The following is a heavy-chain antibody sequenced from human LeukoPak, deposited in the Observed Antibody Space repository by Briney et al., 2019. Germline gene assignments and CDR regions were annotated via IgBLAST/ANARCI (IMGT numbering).Heavy chain of an antibody. CDR1: GYTFTSYG. CDR3: ARDPAVAAAGYALYYYYGMDV. D-gene: IGHD6-13*01. J-gene: IGHJ6*02. CDR2: ISAYNGNT. Sequence: EASVKVSCKASGYTFTSYGISWVRQAPGQGLEWMGWISAYNGNTNYAQKLQGRVTMTTDTSTSTAYMELRSLRSEDTAVYYCARDPAVAAAGYALYYYYGMDVWGQGTTVTVSS. V-gene: IGHV1-18*01.